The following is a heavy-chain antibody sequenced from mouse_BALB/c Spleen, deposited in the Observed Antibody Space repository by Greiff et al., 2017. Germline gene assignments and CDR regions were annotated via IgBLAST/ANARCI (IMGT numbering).Heavy chain of an antibody. J-gene: IGHJ4*01. Sequence: VQLQQSGAELVKPGASVKLSCTASGFNIKDTYMHWVKQRPEQGLEWIGRIDPANGNTKYDPKFQGKATITADTSSNTAYLQLSSLTSEDTAVYYCARAAYHAMDYWGQGTSVTVSA. V-gene: IGHV14-3*02. CDR2: IDPANGNT. CDR1: GFNIKDTY. CDR3: ARAAYHAMDY.